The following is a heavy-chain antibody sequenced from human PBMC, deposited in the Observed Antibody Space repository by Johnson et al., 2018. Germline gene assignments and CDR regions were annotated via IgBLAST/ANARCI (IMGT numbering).Heavy chain of an antibody. CDR3: TRDAEWWCGGVDV. CDR2: IRSKTFGGTT. J-gene: IGHJ6*02. CDR1: GFIFGDFA. V-gene: IGHV3-49*05. Sequence: EVRLLESGGGLVKPGRSLRLSCTASGFIFGDFAMNWFRQAPGKGLEWVSFIRSKTFGGTTKYAASVKGRFSISRDDSKNIAYLQMKSLKTEDTAVYFCTRDAEWWCGGVDVWGQGTTVTVSS. D-gene: IGHD2-15*01.